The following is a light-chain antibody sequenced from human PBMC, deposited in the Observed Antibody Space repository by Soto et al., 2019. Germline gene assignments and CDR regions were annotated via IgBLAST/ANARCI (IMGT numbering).Light chain of an antibody. CDR2: WAS. J-gene: IGKJ1*01. CDR3: QQYYSIPWT. V-gene: IGKV4-1*01. CDR1: QSVLYSSSNKNY. Sequence: DIVMTQSPDSLAVSLGERATINCKSSQSVLYSSSNKNYLAWYQQKPGQPPKLLIYWASTRESGVPDRFSGSGSGTDFTLTISSLQAEDVAVYYCQQYYSIPWTFGQGTKV.